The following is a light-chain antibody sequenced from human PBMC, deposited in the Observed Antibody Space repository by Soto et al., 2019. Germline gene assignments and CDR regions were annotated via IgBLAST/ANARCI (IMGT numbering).Light chain of an antibody. CDR3: EQYGSSPRT. Sequence: PGVPPTLSCWASQSINANYFAWYQQKPGQAPRLLIYGISSRPTGIPDRFSGSGSGTDFTLTISRLEPEDFAVYYCEQYGSSPRTFGQGTKVDIK. V-gene: IGKV3-20*01. J-gene: IGKJ1*01. CDR1: QSINANY. CDR2: GIS.